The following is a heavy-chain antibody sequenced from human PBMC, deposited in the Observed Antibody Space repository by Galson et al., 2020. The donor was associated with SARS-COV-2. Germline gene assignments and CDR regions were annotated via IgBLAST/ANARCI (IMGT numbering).Heavy chain of an antibody. CDR1: GGSFKGYY. J-gene: IGHJ4*02. CDR3: AREENFLLVVTATRLCYFDY. CDR2: TNPSGST. V-gene: IGHV4-34*01. Sequence: SETMSLTCAVNGGSFKGYYWSWIRQPPGKGLERIGETNPSGSTHYNPSIKSRVTIPVDTSKNHFSLKLSSVTAADTAVYYCAREENFLLVVTATRLCYFDYWGRGTLSTVSS. D-gene: IGHD2-21*02.